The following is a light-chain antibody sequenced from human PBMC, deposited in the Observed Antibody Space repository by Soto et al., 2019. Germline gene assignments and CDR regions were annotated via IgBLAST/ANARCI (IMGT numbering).Light chain of an antibody. CDR1: QDITNY. J-gene: IGKJ5*01. CDR3: QQYDNLLIS. V-gene: IGKV1-33*01. Sequence: DLPVTQSPSSLSASVGDRVTITCQASQDITNYLNWYQQKPGKAPKLLIYDASNLETGVPSRFRGSGSGTDFTFTISDLQPEDVATYYCQQYDNLLISFGQGTRLDIK. CDR2: DAS.